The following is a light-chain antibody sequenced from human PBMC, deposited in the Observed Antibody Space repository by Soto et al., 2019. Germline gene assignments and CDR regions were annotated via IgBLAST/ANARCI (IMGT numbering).Light chain of an antibody. V-gene: IGLV2-11*01. J-gene: IGLJ1*01. CDR1: GSDVGGYNY. CDR3: CSYAGSNLHYV. Sequence: QSALTQPRSVSGPPGQSVTISCFGTGSDVGGYNYVSWYQQHPGKAPQLMIYDVTKRPSGVPDRFSGSKSGNTASLTISGLQAEDEADYYCCSYAGSNLHYVFGLGTKVTVL. CDR2: DVT.